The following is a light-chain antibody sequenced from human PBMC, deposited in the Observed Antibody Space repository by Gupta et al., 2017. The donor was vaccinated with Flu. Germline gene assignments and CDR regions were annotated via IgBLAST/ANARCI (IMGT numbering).Light chain of an antibody. Sequence: DIQITQSPSSVSASVGDRVIITCQASQDISNYLNWYQQKPGKAPKLLIYDASNLETGVPSKFSGSGSGTDFTFTISSLQPEDVATYYCQQYDNLPKIFGQGTXLEIK. CDR3: QQYDNLPKI. CDR2: DAS. CDR1: QDISNY. V-gene: IGKV1-33*01. J-gene: IGKJ2*01.